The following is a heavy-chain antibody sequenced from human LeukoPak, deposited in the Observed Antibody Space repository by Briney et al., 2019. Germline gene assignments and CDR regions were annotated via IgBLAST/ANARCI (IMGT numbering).Heavy chain of an antibody. J-gene: IGHJ4*02. CDR1: GFTFSSYW. CDR3: AREGKYSGYPFDY. V-gene: IGHV3-74*01. D-gene: IGHD5-12*01. CDR2: VNSDGSGT. Sequence: PGGSLRLSCAASGFTFSSYWLHWVRQAPGKGLVWVSRVNSDGSGTTYADSVKGRFTISRDNAKNTLYLQMNSLRAEDTAVYYCAREGKYSGYPFDYWGQGTLVTVSS.